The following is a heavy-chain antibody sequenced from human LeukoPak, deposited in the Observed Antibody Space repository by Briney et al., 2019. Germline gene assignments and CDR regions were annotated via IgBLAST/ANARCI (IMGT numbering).Heavy chain of an antibody. V-gene: IGHV1-2*02. Sequence: ASVKVSCKASGYTFTGYYMHWVRQAPGQGLEWMGWINPNSGGTNYAQKFQDRVSMIRDTSISTAYMHLSRLRSDDTAVYYCARSPHILTGENFDYWGQGTLLTVSS. D-gene: IGHD3-9*01. CDR1: GYTFTGYY. CDR3: ARSPHILTGENFDY. J-gene: IGHJ4*02. CDR2: INPNSGGT.